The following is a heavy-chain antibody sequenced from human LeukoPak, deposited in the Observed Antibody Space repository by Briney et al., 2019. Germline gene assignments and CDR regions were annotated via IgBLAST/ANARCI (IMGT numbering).Heavy chain of an antibody. CDR3: ARSITMIVVGTVGY. J-gene: IGHJ4*02. Sequence: PGRSLRLSCAASGFTFSSYGMHWVRQAPGKGLEWVAVIWYDGSNKYYADSVKGRFTISRDNSKNTLYLQMNSLRAEDTAVYYCARSITMIVVGTVGYWGQGTLVTVSS. CDR2: IWYDGSNK. D-gene: IGHD3-22*01. CDR1: GFTFSSYG. V-gene: IGHV3-33*08.